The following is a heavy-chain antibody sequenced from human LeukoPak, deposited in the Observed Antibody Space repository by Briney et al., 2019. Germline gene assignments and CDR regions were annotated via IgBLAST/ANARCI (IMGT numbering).Heavy chain of an antibody. V-gene: IGHV1-46*01. D-gene: IGHD1-1*01. CDR3: ARVINEKYYFDY. CDR1: GYAFTSYY. J-gene: IGHJ4*02. CDR2: INPSGGST. Sequence: ASVKVSCKASGYAFTSYYMHWVRQAPGQGLEWMGIINPSGGSTSYAQKFQGRVTMTRDTSTSTVYMELSSLRSEDTAVYYCARVINEKYYFDYWGQGTLVTVSS.